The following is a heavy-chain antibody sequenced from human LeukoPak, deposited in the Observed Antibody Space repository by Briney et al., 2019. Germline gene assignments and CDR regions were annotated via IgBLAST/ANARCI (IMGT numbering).Heavy chain of an antibody. CDR1: AFIFSSYA. V-gene: IGHV3-7*04. D-gene: IGHD1-26*01. J-gene: IGHJ3*02. CDR3: ARDVLGPGNI. Sequence: GGSLTLSCAASAFIFSSYAMHWVRPAPGNGREWVANIKQDGNKKNYVTSVKVPLTISRDNAQNSLYLQMNSLRPEDTAVYYCARDVLGPGNIWGQGTMVTVSS. CDR2: IKQDGNKK.